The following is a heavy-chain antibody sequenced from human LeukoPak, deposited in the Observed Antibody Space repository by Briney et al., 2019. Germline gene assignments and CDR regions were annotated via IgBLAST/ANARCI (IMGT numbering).Heavy chain of an antibody. D-gene: IGHD4-17*01. J-gene: IGHJ4*02. CDR3: AREDYGDYGGLDY. CDR1: GFTFSSYD. Sequence: GGSLRLSCAASGFTFSSYDMNWVRQAPGKGLEWVSSISSSTSYIFYTDSVKGRFTISRDNAKNSLYLQVNSLRDEDTAVYYCAREDYGDYGGLDYWGQGTLVTVSS. CDR2: ISSSTSYI. V-gene: IGHV3-21*01.